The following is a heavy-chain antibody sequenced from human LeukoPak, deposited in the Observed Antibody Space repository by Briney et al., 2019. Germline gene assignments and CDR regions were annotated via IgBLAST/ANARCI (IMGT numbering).Heavy chain of an antibody. D-gene: IGHD2-15*01. CDR2: INPSGGST. V-gene: IGHV1-46*01. CDR3: ARDRWRGYCSGGSCYSGGLGYFDY. J-gene: IGHJ4*02. CDR1: GYTFTSYY. Sequence: ASVKVSCKASGYTFTSYYMHWVRQAPGQGLEWMGIINPSGGSTSYAQKFQGRVTMTRDTSTSTVYMELSSLRSEDTAVYYCARDRWRGYCSGGSCYSGGLGYFDYWGQGTLVTVSS.